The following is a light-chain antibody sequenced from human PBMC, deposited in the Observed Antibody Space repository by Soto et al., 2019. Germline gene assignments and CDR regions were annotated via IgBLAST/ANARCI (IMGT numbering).Light chain of an antibody. CDR1: QSISSF. Sequence: DSQMTQSPPSLSASVGERVTMSSRASQSISSFFNWYQQKSGKAPKLLIYDTSSLQSGVPSRFSGSGSGTDFTLTISSLHPEDFATYYCQQYENYWTFGQGTKVDI. J-gene: IGKJ1*01. V-gene: IGKV1-39*01. CDR2: DTS. CDR3: QQYENYWT.